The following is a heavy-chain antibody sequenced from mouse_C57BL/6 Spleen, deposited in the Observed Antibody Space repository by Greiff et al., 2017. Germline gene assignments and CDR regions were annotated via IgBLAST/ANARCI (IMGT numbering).Heavy chain of an antibody. CDR3: ARQRTTVYYLDY. V-gene: IGHV1-81*01. CDR1: GYTFTSYG. CDR2: IYPRSGNT. D-gene: IGHD1-1*01. Sequence: QVQLKESGAELARPGASVKLSCKASGYTFTSYGISWVQQRTGQGLEWIGEIYPRSGNTSYNEKFKGKATLTADKSSSTAYMELRSLTSEESAVYFCARQRTTVYYLDYWGQGTTRTVSS. J-gene: IGHJ2*01.